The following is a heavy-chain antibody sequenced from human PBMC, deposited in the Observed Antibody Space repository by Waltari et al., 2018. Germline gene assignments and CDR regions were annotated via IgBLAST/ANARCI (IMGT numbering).Heavy chain of an antibody. D-gene: IGHD4-17*01. CDR3: VTGLTTVTAKDYFDH. V-gene: IGHV3-7*01. CDR1: GMVFSDDW. CDR2: IKQDGSEK. Sequence: EVQLVESGGGSVEPGGYLRLPCAAAGMVFSDDWMDWVRQAPGKGLEWVANIKQDGSEKNYVDSVEGRFSISRDNAQNSLYLQMNSLRAEDTAIYYCVTGLTTVTAKDYFDHWGQGALVTVS. J-gene: IGHJ4*02.